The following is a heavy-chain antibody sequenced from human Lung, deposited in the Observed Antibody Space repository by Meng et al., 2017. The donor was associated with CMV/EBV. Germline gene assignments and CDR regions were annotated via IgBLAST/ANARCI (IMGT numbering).Heavy chain of an antibody. CDR2: IKKDGSEE. D-gene: IGHD3-10*01. CDR3: ARVGSSSGSYYY. CDR1: VFTFGSNR. Sequence: GGSLRLXXAASVFTFGSNRMSWFRQAPGKGLEWVASIKKDGSEEYYVDSVKGRFTISRDNAKNSLYLQMNILRAEDRAVYYCARVGSSSGSYYYWGQGTLVTVSS. V-gene: IGHV3-7*01. J-gene: IGHJ4*02.